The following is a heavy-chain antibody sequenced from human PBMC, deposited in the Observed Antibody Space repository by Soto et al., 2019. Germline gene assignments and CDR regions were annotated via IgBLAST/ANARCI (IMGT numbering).Heavy chain of an antibody. V-gene: IGHV3-30*03. CDR2: ILHDGSAE. CDR1: GFTFSSYW. D-gene: IGHD4-4*01. CDR3: ARSRDGYSFYFYYGMDV. Sequence: VQLVESGGGLVQPGGSLRLSCAASGFTFSSYWMTWVRQAPGKGLEWMALILHDGSAEYYADSVKGRFTISRDNSKSTLYLQMNSLRAEDTAVYYCARSRDGYSFYFYYGMDVWGQGTTVTVSS. J-gene: IGHJ6*02.